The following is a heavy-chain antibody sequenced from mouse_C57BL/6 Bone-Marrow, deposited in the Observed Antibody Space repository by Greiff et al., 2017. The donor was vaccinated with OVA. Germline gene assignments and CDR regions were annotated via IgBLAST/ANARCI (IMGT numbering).Heavy chain of an antibody. CDR2: ISDGGSYT. J-gene: IGHJ4*01. D-gene: IGHD3-2*02. V-gene: IGHV5-4*01. CDR1: GFTFSSYA. CDR3: ARASTFRQLRLRAMDY. Sequence: EVQLQESGGGLVKPGGSLKLSCAASGFTFSSYAMSWVRQTPEKRLEWVATISDGGSYTYYPDNVKGRFTISRDNAKNNLYLQMSHLKSEDTAMYYCARASTFRQLRLRAMDYWGQGTSVTVSS.